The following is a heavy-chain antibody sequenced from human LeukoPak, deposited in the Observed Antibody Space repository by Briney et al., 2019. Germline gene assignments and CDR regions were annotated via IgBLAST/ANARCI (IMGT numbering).Heavy chain of an antibody. Sequence: PSETLSLTCTVSGGSISSSSYYWGWIRQPPGKGLEWIGSIYYSGSTYYNPSLKSRVTISVDTSKNQFSLKLSSVTAADTAVYYCARDHCSSISCYQGWFDPWGQGTLVTVSS. V-gene: IGHV4-39*07. CDR1: GGSISSSSYY. J-gene: IGHJ5*02. CDR3: ARDHCSSISCYQGWFDP. D-gene: IGHD2-2*01. CDR2: IYYSGST.